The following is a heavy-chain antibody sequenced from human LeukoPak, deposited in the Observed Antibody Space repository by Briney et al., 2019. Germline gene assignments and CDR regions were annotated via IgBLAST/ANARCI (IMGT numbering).Heavy chain of an antibody. V-gene: IGHV4-34*01. D-gene: IGHD5-24*01. CDR3: ARADLMA. CDR1: GGSFSGYH. CDR2: INQSGST. J-gene: IGHJ4*02. Sequence: KPSETLSLTCAVYGGSFSGYHWSWIRQPPRKGLEWIGEINQSGSTNYNPSLKSRVTISVDTSKNQFSLKLSSVTAADTAVYYCARADLMAWGQGTLVTVSS.